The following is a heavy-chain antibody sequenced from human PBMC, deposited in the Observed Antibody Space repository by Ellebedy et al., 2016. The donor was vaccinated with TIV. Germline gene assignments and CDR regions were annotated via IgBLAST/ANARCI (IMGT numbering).Heavy chain of an antibody. CDR2: ITGGSGAV. J-gene: IGHJ3*02. V-gene: IGHV3-48*04. Sequence: GGSLRLXXVASGFTFSTYGMFWARQAPGKGLEWISHITGGSGAVYYADSVKGRFTMSRDNAKNSLHLQMNSLRAEETAMYFCARGVNYTFDIWGQGTVVTVSS. D-gene: IGHD1-7*01. CDR1: GFTFSTYG. CDR3: ARGVNYTFDI.